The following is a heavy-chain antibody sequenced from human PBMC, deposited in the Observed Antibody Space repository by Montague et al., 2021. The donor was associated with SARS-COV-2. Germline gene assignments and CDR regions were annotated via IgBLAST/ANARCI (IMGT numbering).Heavy chain of an antibody. D-gene: IGHD3-9*01. Sequence: SETLSLTCAVYGGSFSGYYWSWIRQPPGKGLEWIGEINHSGSTNYNPSLKSRVTISVDTSKNQFSLKLSSVTAADTAVYYCARDGSLRFEILIGLRHYYYGMDVWGQGTTVTVSS. J-gene: IGHJ6*02. CDR3: ARDGSLRFEILIGLRHYYYGMDV. CDR2: INHSGST. V-gene: IGHV4-34*01. CDR1: GGSFSGYY.